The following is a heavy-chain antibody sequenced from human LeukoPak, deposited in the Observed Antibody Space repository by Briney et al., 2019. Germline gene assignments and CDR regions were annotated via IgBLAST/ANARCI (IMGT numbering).Heavy chain of an antibody. Sequence: SVKVSCKASGGTFSSYAISWVRQAPGQGLEWMGGIIPIFGTANYAQKFQGRVTITADESTSTAYMELSSLRSEDTAVYYCAVGVTTSFHFDYWGQGTLVTVSS. CDR2: IIPIFGTA. CDR1: GGTFSSYA. D-gene: IGHD4-17*01. J-gene: IGHJ4*02. CDR3: AVGVTTSFHFDY. V-gene: IGHV1-69*01.